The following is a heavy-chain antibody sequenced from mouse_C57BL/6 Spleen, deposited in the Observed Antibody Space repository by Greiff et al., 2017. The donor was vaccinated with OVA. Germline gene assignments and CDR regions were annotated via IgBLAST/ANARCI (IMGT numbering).Heavy chain of an antibody. CDR2: ISSGNSTI. CDR1: GFTFSDYG. Sequence: EVKVVESGGGLVKPGGSLKLSCAASGFTFSDYGMHWVRQAPEKGLEWVAYISSGNSTIYYADTVKGRFTISSDNAKNTLFLQMTSLRSEDTAMYYCAPLDGSGYWGQGTTLTVSS. CDR3: APLDGSGY. V-gene: IGHV5-17*01. D-gene: IGHD3-2*02. J-gene: IGHJ2*01.